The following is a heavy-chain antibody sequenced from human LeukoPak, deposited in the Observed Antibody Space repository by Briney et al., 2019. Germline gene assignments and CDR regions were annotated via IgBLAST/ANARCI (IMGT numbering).Heavy chain of an antibody. Sequence: PGGSLRLSCAASGFTFSSYAMHWVRQAPGKGLEGVAVISYDGSNKYYADSVKGRFTISRDNSKNTLYLQMNRLRADDTSVYYCARGFQYDILTGYYDYWGQGTLVTVSS. CDR1: GFTFSSYA. J-gene: IGHJ4*02. V-gene: IGHV3-30*04. CDR3: ARGFQYDILTGYYDY. D-gene: IGHD3-9*01. CDR2: ISYDGSNK.